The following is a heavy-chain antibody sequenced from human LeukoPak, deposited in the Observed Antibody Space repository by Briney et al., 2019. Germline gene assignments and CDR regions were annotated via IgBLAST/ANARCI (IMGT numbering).Heavy chain of an antibody. CDR2: INWNGGST. D-gene: IGHD3-3*01. CDR3: ARCPSSEWYPPNWFDP. J-gene: IGHJ5*02. V-gene: IGHV3-20*04. Sequence: GGSLRLSCAASEFPVGSNYMTWVRQAPGKGLEWVSGINWNGGSTGYSDSVKGRFTISRDNAKKFLYLQMNSLRAEDTALYYCARCPSSEWYPPNWFDPWGQGTLVTVSS. CDR1: EFPVGSNY.